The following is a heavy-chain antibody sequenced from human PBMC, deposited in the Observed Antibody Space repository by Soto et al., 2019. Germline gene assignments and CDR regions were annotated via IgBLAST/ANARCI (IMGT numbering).Heavy chain of an antibody. CDR2: IYYSGST. CDR1: GGSISSSSYY. V-gene: IGHV4-39*01. D-gene: IGHD1-1*01. CDR3: ARNLSWDWNYVNY. Sequence: SETLSLTCTVSGGSISSSSYYWGWIRQPPGKGLEWIGSIYYSGSTYYNPSLKSRVTISVDTSKNQFSLKLSSVTAADTAVYYCARNLSWDWNYVNYWGQGTLVTVSS. J-gene: IGHJ4*02.